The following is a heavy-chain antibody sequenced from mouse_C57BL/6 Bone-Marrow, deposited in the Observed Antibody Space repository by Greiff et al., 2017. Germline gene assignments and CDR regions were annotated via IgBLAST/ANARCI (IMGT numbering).Heavy chain of an antibody. CDR2: INPNNGGT. Sequence: EVQLQQSGPELVKPGASVKISCKASGYTFTDYYMNWVKQSHGKSLEWIGDINPNNGGTSYNQKFKGKATLTVDKSSSTAYMELRSLTSEDSAVYYCARSYDGYQAWFAYWGQGTLVTVSA. D-gene: IGHD2-3*01. V-gene: IGHV1-26*01. CDR3: ARSYDGYQAWFAY. J-gene: IGHJ3*01. CDR1: GYTFTDYY.